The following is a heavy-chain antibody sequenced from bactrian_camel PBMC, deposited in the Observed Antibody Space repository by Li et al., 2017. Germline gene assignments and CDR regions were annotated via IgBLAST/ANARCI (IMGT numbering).Heavy chain of an antibody. V-gene: IGHV3S53*01. CDR3: ATVKW. Sequence: QVQLVESGGGSVQAGGSLRLSCSASRYAQRWTYSSSSMAWFRQAPGKEREGVASIDSDGSTIYAESVKGRFTISRDNAKNTVTLQMNSLKSGDTARYYCATVKWWGQGTQVTVS. CDR2: IDSDGST. J-gene: IGHJ4*01. D-gene: IGHD2*01. CDR1: RYAQRWTYSSSS.